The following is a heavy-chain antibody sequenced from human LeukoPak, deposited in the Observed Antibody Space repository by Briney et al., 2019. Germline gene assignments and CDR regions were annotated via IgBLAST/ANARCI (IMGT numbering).Heavy chain of an antibody. V-gene: IGHV1-2*02. CDR2: INPNSGGT. CDR3: ARGRIDETYYMDV. D-gene: IGHD2/OR15-2a*01. J-gene: IGHJ6*03. CDR1: GYTFTGYY. Sequence: ASVKVSCKASGYTFTGYYMHWVRQAPGQGIEWMGWINPNSGGTNYAQKFQGRVTMTRDTSISTAYMELSRLRSDDTAVYYCARGRIDETYYMDVWGKGTTVTISS.